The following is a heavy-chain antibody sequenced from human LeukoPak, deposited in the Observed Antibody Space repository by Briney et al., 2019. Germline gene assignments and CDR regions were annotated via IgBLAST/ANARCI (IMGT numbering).Heavy chain of an antibody. J-gene: IGHJ5*02. Sequence: GGSLRLSCATSGFTFSNYWMHWVRQAPGKGLVWVALINSDGSSRSYADSVRGRFTISRDNAKNTRYLKMNSLRADDPAVYYCTDVNVPATSSWGQGTLVTVSS. D-gene: IGHD2-15*01. CDR2: INSDGSSR. CDR3: TDVNVPATSS. V-gene: IGHV3-74*01. CDR1: GFTFSNYW.